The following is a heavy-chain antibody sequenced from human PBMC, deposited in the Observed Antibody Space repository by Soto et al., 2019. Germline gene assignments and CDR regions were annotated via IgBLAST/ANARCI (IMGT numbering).Heavy chain of an antibody. Sequence: SETLSLTCAVYGGSFSGYYWSWIRQPPGKGLEWIGEINHSGSTNYNPSLKSRVTISVDTSKNQFSLKLSSVTAADTAVYYCARLGYYDSSGYYVGYWGQGTLVT. J-gene: IGHJ4*02. D-gene: IGHD3-22*01. CDR1: GGSFSGYY. CDR3: ARLGYYDSSGYYVGY. V-gene: IGHV4-34*01. CDR2: INHSGST.